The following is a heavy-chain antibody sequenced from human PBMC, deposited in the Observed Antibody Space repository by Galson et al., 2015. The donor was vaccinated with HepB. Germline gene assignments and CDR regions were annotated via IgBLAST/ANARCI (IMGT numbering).Heavy chain of an antibody. J-gene: IGHJ4*02. CDR1: GFTFSSYG. V-gene: IGHV3-30*02. CDR3: AKDRRGNYGSGSYYDY. CDR2: IRYDGSNK. Sequence: SLRLSCAASGFTFSSYGLHWVRQAPGKGLEWVAFIRYDGSNKYYADSVKGRFTISRDSSKNTLYLQMNSLRAEDTAVYYCAKDRRGNYGSGSYYDYWGQGTLVTVSS. D-gene: IGHD3-10*01.